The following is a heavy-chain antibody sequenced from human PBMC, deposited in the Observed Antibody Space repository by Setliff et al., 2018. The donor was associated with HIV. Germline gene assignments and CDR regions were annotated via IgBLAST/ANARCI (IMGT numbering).Heavy chain of an antibody. D-gene: IGHD3-3*01. CDR3: ARAPSGVVIGPDY. V-gene: IGHV1-69*05. J-gene: IGHJ4*02. CDR1: GGTFSSYA. Sequence: SVKVSCKASGGTFSSYAISWVRQAPGQGLEWMGGIIPIFGTANYAQKFQGRVNMTRDTSTSTAYMELRSLRSDDTAVYYCARAPSGVVIGPDYWGQGTLVTVSS. CDR2: IIPIFGTA.